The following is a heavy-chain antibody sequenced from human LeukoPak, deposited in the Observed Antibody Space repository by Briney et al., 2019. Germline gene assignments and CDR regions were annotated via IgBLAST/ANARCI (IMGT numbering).Heavy chain of an antibody. CDR3: ARGRSSFNI. V-gene: IGHV4-59*01. D-gene: IGHD6-19*01. Sequence: LRLSCAASGFTFSGNYMSWVRQAPGKGLEWIGYIYYSGSTNYNPSLKSRVTISVDTSKNQFSLKLSSVTAADTAMYYCARGRSSFNIWGQGTMVTVSS. CDR1: GFTFSGNY. J-gene: IGHJ3*02. CDR2: IYYSGST.